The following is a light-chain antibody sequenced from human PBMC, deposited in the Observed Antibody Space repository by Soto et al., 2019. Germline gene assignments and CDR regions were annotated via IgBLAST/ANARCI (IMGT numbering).Light chain of an antibody. CDR3: QHYHSYSQA. CDR1: QTISSW. CDR2: KPS. Sequence: DIQMTQSPSPLSGSVGDRVTITCRASQTISSWLAWYQQKPGKAPKLLIYKPSTLKSGGPSMFSGSGSGTEFPLTISSLQPDDCATYHCQHYHSYSQAFGQGTKVELK. V-gene: IGKV1-5*03. J-gene: IGKJ1*01.